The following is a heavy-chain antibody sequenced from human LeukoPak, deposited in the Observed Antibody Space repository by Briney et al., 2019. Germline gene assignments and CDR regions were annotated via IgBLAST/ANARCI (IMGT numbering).Heavy chain of an antibody. CDR2: IYYSGST. CDR1: GGSISSGSYY. Sequence: SETLSLTCTVSGGSISSGSYYWGWIRQPPGKGLEWIGRIYYSGSTYYNPSLKSRVTISVDTSKNQFSLKLSSVTAADTAVYYCARDLENGSGSYEAFDIWGQGTMVTVSS. J-gene: IGHJ3*02. CDR3: ARDLENGSGSYEAFDI. V-gene: IGHV4-39*07. D-gene: IGHD3-10*01.